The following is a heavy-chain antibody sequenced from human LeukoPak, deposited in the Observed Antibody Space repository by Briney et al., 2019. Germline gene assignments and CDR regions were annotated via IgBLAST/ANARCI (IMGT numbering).Heavy chain of an antibody. CDR1: GFTFSSYW. D-gene: IGHD5-18*01. Sequence: GGSLRLSCAASGFTFSSYWMHWVRQAPGKGLVWVSLINSDGSDTRYADSVKGRFTVSRDNAKNTLYLQMNSLRAEDTAVYYCARGGGYSYGSFDYWGQGTLVTVSS. CDR2: INSDGSDT. J-gene: IGHJ4*02. CDR3: ARGGGYSYGSFDY. V-gene: IGHV3-74*01.